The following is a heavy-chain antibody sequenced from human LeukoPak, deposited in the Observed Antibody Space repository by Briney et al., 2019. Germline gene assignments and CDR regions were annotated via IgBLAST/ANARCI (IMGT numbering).Heavy chain of an antibody. D-gene: IGHD7-27*01. J-gene: IGHJ6*02. Sequence: GGSLRLSCAASGFTFSDSYMSWVRQSPGKGLEWVSYISGSSYYTSYADSVKGRFTISRDNAKNSLYLQMNSLRADGTAVYYCVRDSSNWGYMAGIGGFYYYYGMDVWGQGTTVTVSS. CDR3: VRDSSNWGYMAGIGGFYYYYGMDV. CDR1: GFTFSDSY. V-gene: IGHV3-11*05. CDR2: ISGSSYYT.